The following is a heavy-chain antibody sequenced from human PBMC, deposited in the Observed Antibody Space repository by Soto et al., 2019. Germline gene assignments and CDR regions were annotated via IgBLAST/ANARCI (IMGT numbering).Heavy chain of an antibody. CDR1: GGSISSSSYY. V-gene: IGHV4-39*01. CDR3: ARHPGVYDSSGYYYDFDY. D-gene: IGHD3-22*01. CDR2: IYYSGST. Sequence: SETLSLTCTVSGGSISSSSYYWGWIRHPPGKGLEWIGSIYYSGSTYYNPSLKSRVTISVDTSKNQFSLKLSSVTAADTAVYYCARHPGVYDSSGYYYDFDYCGQGTLVTVSS. J-gene: IGHJ4*02.